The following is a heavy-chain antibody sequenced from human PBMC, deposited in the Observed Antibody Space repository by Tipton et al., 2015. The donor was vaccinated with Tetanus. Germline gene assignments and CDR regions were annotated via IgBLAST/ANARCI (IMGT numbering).Heavy chain of an antibody. CDR3: VRDGGSSGWLAY. CDR2: MYSGGDT. D-gene: IGHD6-19*01. V-gene: IGHV3-53*01. Sequence: SLRLSCAASGFIVSSHYMSWVRQAPGKGLEWVSVMYSGGDTYYVDSVKGRFSISRDNAKNTLYLQVNSLRVEDTAVYYCVRDGGSSGWLAYWGQGTLVTVSS. CDR1: GFIVSSHY. J-gene: IGHJ4*02.